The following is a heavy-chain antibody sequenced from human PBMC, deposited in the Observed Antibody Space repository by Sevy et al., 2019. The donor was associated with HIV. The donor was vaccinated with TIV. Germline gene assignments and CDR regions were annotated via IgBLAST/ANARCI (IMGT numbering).Heavy chain of an antibody. V-gene: IGHV3-74*01. CDR2: IHTDGSSS. Sequence: GGSLRLSCAASGFTFRNYWMHWVRQAPGKGLVSISYIHTDGSSSYYADYVKGRFTISRDNAQNTLYLQMNSLRAEDTAVYYNARAGIGDFWSGYYGIDHWGQGTLVTVSS. CDR1: GFTFRNYW. CDR3: ARAGIGDFWSGYYGIDH. D-gene: IGHD3-3*01. J-gene: IGHJ4*02.